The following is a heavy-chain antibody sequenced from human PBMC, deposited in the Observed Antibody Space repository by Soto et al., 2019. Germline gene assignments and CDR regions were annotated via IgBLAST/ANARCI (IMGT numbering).Heavy chain of an antibody. CDR1: GDSIVVIPYF. CDR2: VFYDGYP. V-gene: IGHV4-39*01. Sequence: SETLSLTCSVSGDSIVVIPYFCGWIRQPPGKRLEWTGRVFYDGYPLYTPSLRSRVTISVDTSKNQFSLKLTSVAVADTAKYLCGRLQLEVLHYWGTGNLVTVSS. D-gene: IGHD1-1*01. CDR3: GRLQLEVLHY. J-gene: IGHJ4*02.